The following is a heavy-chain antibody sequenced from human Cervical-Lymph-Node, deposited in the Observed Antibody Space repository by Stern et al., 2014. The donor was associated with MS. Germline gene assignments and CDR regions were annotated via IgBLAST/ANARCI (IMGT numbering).Heavy chain of an antibody. CDR1: GFTFDSYW. CDR2: IDEDGGIT. V-gene: IGHV3-74*01. CDR3: GRDLSGRYDR. J-gene: IGHJ5*02. D-gene: IGHD6-25*01. Sequence: EVQLVESGGGLDKPGGSVKLSCADSGFTFDSYWMHWVRQVPGEGLGWVCRIDEDGGITSYADLAKGRFTISRDNTKNTLYLQMNSLRADDTAIYYCGRDLSGRYDRWGQGTLVTVSS.